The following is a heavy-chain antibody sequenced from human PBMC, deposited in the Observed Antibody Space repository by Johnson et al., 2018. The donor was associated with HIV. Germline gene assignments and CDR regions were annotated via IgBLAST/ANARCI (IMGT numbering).Heavy chain of an antibody. CDR3: TKDPGRRELRRDAFDI. D-gene: IGHD1-26*01. Sequence: QVKLVESGGGVVQPGRSLRLSYAASGFTFSSYAMHWVRQAPGKGLEWVAVISYDGSNKYYTDSVKGRFSISRDNSKNTLYLQRNSLRAEETAVYYCTKDPGRRELRRDAFDIWGQGTMVTVSS. J-gene: IGHJ3*02. CDR1: GFTFSSYA. CDR2: ISYDGSNK. V-gene: IGHV3-30*04.